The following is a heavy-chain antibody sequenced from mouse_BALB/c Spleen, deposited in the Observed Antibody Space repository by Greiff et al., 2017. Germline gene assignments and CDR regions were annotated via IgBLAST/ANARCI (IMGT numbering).Heavy chain of an antibody. CDR1: GFSLTSYG. V-gene: IGHV2-4-1*01. CDR2: IWSGGST. J-gene: IGHJ4*01. CDR3: ARNLRVYYAMDY. Sequence: VKLMESGPGLVQPSQSLSITCTVSGFSLTSYGVHWVRQSPGKGLEWLGVIWSGGSTDYNAAFISRLSISKDNSKSQVFFKMKSLQADDTAIYYCARNLRVYYAMDYWGQGTSVTVSS.